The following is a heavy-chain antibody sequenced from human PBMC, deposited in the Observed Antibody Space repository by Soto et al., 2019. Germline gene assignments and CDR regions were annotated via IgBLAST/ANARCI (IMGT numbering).Heavy chain of an antibody. CDR2: IIPIFGTA. Sequence: SVKVSCKASGGTFSSYAISWVRQAPGQGLEWMGGIIPIFGTANYAQKFQGRVTITADESTSTAYMELSSLRSEDTAVYYCARGPGLRFLRVVVATGWFDPWGQGTLVTVSS. J-gene: IGHJ5*02. CDR3: ARGPGLRFLRVVVATGWFDP. CDR1: GGTFSSYA. V-gene: IGHV1-69*13. D-gene: IGHD3-3*01.